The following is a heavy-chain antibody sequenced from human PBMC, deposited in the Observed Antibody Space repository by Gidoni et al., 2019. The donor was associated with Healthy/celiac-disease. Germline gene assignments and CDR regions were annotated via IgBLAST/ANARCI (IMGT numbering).Heavy chain of an antibody. Sequence: LEWMGRISPTAGIANYAQRFQGRVTMTADKPTSTAYMEMKSLRTEDTAVYYCARTPPEQVEQREGNWFDPWGQGTLVTVSS. V-gene: IGHV1-69*02. CDR2: ISPTAGIA. J-gene: IGHJ5*02. D-gene: IGHD1-1*01. CDR3: ARTPPEQVEQREGNWFDP.